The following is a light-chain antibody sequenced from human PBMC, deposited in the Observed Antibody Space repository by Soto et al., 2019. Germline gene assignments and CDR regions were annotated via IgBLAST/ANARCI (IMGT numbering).Light chain of an antibody. CDR2: DVN. J-gene: IGLJ1*01. Sequence: QSALTQTAYVSGSNGQSTTISCNRTSSVFCFYNSVSCYQQYPVKAPKLMSHDVNSRPSGVAYRFSGSKSGNTASLTISGLQAEDEADYYCSSYTSSSSYVFGSGTKVTV. CDR1: SSVFCFYNS. V-gene: IGLV2-14*01. CDR3: SSYTSSSSYV.